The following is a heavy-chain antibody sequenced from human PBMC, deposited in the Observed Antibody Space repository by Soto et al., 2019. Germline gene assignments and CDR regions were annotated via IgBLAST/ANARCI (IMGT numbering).Heavy chain of an antibody. V-gene: IGHV3-21*01. J-gene: IGHJ6*02. CDR1: GFTFSSYS. Sequence: PEGSLRLSCAASGFTFSSYSMNWVRHAPGKGLEWVSSISSSSSYIYYADSVKGRFTISRDNAKNSLYLQMNSLRAEDTAVYYCARVADPEGIWFGAGIYYYYGMDVWGQGTTVTVSS. CDR3: ARVADPEGIWFGAGIYYYYGMDV. D-gene: IGHD3-10*01. CDR2: ISSSSSYI.